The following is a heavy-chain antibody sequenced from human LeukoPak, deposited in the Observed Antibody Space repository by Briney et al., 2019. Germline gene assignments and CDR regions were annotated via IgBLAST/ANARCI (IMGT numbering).Heavy chain of an antibody. CDR1: GFTFSSYA. J-gene: IGHJ6*03. Sequence: GGSLRLSCAASGFTFSSYAMHWVRQAPGKGLEWVAVISYDGSNKYYADSVKGRFTISRDNSKNTLYLQMNSLRAEDTAVYYCAKDKSYNYNYMDVWGKGTTVTVSS. CDR2: ISYDGSNK. V-gene: IGHV3-30*04. CDR3: AKDKSYNYNYMDV.